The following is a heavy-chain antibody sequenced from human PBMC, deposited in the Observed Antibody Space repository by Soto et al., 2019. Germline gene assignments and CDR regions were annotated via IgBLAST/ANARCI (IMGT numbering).Heavy chain of an antibody. Sequence: EVQLVESGGGLVQPGRSLRLSCAASGFTFDDYAMHWVRQAPGKGLEWVSGISWNSGSIGYADSVKGRFTISRDNAKNSLYLQMNSLRAEDTALYYCAKEIGPFFGELPGLSFDYWGQGTLVTVSS. CDR2: ISWNSGSI. CDR3: AKEIGPFFGELPGLSFDY. CDR1: GFTFDDYA. D-gene: IGHD3-10*01. J-gene: IGHJ4*02. V-gene: IGHV3-9*01.